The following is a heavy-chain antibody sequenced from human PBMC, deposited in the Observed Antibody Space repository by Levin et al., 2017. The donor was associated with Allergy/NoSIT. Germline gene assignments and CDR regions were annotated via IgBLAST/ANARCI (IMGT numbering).Heavy chain of an antibody. V-gene: IGHV3-53*01. CDR3: ADVYDMDV. J-gene: IGHJ6*02. CDR1: GFNVNTKY. Sequence: AGGSLRLSCAASGFNVNTKYMHWVRQAPGKGLEWVSSVFSGGNTYYAESVKGRFTVSRDSSKNTVFLQMNSLRAEDTGVYYCADVYDMDVWGQGTTVIVSS. CDR2: VFSGGNT.